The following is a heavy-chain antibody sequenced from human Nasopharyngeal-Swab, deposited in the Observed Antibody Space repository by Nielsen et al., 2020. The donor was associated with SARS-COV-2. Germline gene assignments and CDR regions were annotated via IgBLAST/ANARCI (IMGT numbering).Heavy chain of an antibody. CDR2: IYYSGST. D-gene: IGHD3-10*01. CDR3: ARDAGYGSGTGVDP. CDR1: GGSISSYY. J-gene: IGHJ5*02. Sequence: SETLSLTCTVSGGSISSYYWSWIRQPPGKGLEWFGYIYYSGSTNYNPSLKSRVTISVDTSKNQFSLKLSSVTAADTAVYYCARDAGYGSGTGVDPWGQGTLVTVSS. V-gene: IGHV4-59*01.